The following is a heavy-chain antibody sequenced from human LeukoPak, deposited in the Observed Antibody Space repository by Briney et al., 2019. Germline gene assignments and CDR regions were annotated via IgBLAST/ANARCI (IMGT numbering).Heavy chain of an antibody. CDR2: IIPIFGTA. D-gene: IGHD3-3*01. J-gene: IGHJ4*02. V-gene: IGHV1-69*06. Sequence: ASVKVSCKASGGTFSSYAISWVRQAPGQGLEWMGGIIPIFGTANYAQKFQGRVTITADKSTSTAYMELSSLRSEDTAVYYCARGNLADYDFWSGYPNYYFDYWGQGTLVTVSS. CDR1: GGTFSSYA. CDR3: ARGNLADYDFWSGYPNYYFDY.